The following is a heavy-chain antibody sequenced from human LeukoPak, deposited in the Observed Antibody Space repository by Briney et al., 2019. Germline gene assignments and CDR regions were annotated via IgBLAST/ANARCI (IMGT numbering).Heavy chain of an antibody. J-gene: IGHJ6*02. CDR1: GYTFTSYY. CDR3: ARGIPYSSGWAYYYYYGMDV. CDR2: INPSGGST. Sequence: ASVKVSCKASGYTFTSYYMHWVRQAPGQGLEWMGIINPSGGSTNYAQKFQGRVTMTRDTSTSTVYMELSSLRSEDTAVYYCARGIPYSSGWAYYYYYGMDVWGQGTTVTVSS. V-gene: IGHV1-46*01. D-gene: IGHD6-19*01.